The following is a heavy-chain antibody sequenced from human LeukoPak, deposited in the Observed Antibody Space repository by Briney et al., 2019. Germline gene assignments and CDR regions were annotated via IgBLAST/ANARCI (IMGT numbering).Heavy chain of an antibody. D-gene: IGHD2-2*01. CDR1: GGTFSSYA. CDR2: IIPILGIA. Sequence: SVKVSCKASGGTFSSYAISWVRQAPGQGLEWMGRIIPILGIANYEQKFQGRVTITADKSTSTAYMELSSLRSEDTAVYYCARTRIVVVPAALGGPYYYGMDVWGQGTTVTVSS. J-gene: IGHJ6*02. CDR3: ARTRIVVVPAALGGPYYYGMDV. V-gene: IGHV1-69*04.